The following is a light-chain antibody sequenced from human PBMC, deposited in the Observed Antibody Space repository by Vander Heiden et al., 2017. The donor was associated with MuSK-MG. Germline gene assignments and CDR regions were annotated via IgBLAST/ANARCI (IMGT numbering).Light chain of an antibody. Sequence: EIVLTQSPGTLSLSPGERATLSCRASQSVSSSYLAWYQQKPGQAPRLLIYGASSRANGIPDRFSGRGAGTEFNLTINRLEPEDFAVYYCQQYGSSPFTFGPGTKVDIK. CDR3: QQYGSSPFT. CDR2: GAS. V-gene: IGKV3-20*01. J-gene: IGKJ3*01. CDR1: QSVSSSY.